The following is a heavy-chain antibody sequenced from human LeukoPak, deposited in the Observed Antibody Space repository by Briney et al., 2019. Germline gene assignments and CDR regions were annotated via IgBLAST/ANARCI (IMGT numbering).Heavy chain of an antibody. Sequence: PSETLSLTCTVSGGSISSYYWSWIRQPPGKGLEWIGYIYYGGSTNYNASLKSRVTISVDTSKNQFSLKLSSVTAADTAVYYCARTTEGGYTYDYFYYYYMDVWGKGTTVTVSS. CDR1: GGSISSYY. D-gene: IGHD5-18*01. V-gene: IGHV4-59*01. J-gene: IGHJ6*03. CDR3: ARTTEGGYTYDYFYYYYMDV. CDR2: IYYGGST.